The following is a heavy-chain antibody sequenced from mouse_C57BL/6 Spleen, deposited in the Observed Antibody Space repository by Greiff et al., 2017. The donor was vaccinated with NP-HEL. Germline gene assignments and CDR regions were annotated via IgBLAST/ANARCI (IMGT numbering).Heavy chain of an antibody. Sequence: VQLQQPGAELVKPGASVKLSCKASGYTFTSYWMHWVKQRPGQGLEWIGMIHPNSCSTNYNEKFKSKATLTVDKSSSTAYMQLSSLTSEDSAVYYCARSYGSSAWFAYWGQGTLVTVSA. V-gene: IGHV1-64*01. CDR1: GYTFTSYW. CDR2: IHPNSCST. CDR3: ARSYGSSAWFAY. D-gene: IGHD1-1*01. J-gene: IGHJ3*01.